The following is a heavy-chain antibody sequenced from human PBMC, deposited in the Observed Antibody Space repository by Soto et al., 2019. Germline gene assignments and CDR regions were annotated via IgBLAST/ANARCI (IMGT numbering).Heavy chain of an antibody. CDR1: GFSFSSVA. CDR3: ANGGSALPIFEH. J-gene: IGHJ1*01. CDR2: ISGGGGNT. D-gene: IGHD3-3*02. V-gene: IGHV3-23*01. Sequence: EVQLLESGGGRVQPGGSLRLSCAASGFSFSSVAMNWVRQAPGKGLEWVSFISGGGGNTDYADSVRGRFRVSRDNSRSSLILEMNSLRVEETGIYFGANGGSALPIFEHWGQGALVTVS.